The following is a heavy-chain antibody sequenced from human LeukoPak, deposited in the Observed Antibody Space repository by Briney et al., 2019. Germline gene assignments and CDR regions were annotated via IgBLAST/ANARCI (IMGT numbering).Heavy chain of an antibody. CDR1: GFTFSGYG. V-gene: IGHV3-30*02. Sequence: PGGSLRLSCAASGFTFSGYGMHWVREAPGKGLEWVAFIRYDGISRYYADSVKGRSIISRDNSKNMLYLQMNNLRAEDTAVYYCANDIYQLLLLYHYIDVWGKGTTVSVSS. CDR3: ANDIYQLLLLYHYIDV. J-gene: IGHJ6*03. D-gene: IGHD2-2*02. CDR2: IRYDGISR.